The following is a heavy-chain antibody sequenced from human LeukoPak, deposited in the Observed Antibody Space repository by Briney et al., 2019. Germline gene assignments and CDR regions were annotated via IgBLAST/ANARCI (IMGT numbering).Heavy chain of an antibody. Sequence: SVKVSCKASGGTFSSYAISWVRQAPGQGLEWMGGIIPIFGTANCAQKFQGRVTITADESTSTAYMELSSLRSEDTAVYYCARDSLVVPGQGWFDPWGQGTLVTVSS. CDR3: ARDSLVVPGQGWFDP. V-gene: IGHV1-69*13. D-gene: IGHD2-2*01. CDR1: GGTFSSYA. CDR2: IIPIFGTA. J-gene: IGHJ5*02.